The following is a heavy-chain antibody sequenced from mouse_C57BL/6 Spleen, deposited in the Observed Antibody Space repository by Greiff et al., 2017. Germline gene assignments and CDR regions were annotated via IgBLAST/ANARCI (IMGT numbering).Heavy chain of an antibody. CDR3: ARCGFLYYGSSGDYAMDD. Sequence: VQLQQSGPELVKPGASVKMSCKASGYTFTDYNMHWVKQSHGKSLEWIGYINPNNGGTSYNQKFKGKATLTVNKSSSTDYMELRSLTSEDSAVYYCARCGFLYYGSSGDYAMDDWGQGTSVTVSS. J-gene: IGHJ4*01. D-gene: IGHD1-1*01. V-gene: IGHV1-22*01. CDR1: GYTFTDYN. CDR2: INPNNGGT.